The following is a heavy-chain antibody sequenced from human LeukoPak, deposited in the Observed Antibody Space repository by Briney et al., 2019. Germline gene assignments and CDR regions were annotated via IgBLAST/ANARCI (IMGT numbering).Heavy chain of an antibody. CDR1: GFPFSSHG. J-gene: IGHJ4*02. CDR2: ISPGGPT. CDR3: AKDGAWLRFDD. V-gene: IGHV3-23*01. Sequence: GGTLRLSCAGSGFPFSSHGMNWVRQAPGKGLEWVSGISPGGPTYYADSVKGRFSISRDDPKNTLYLQMINLRADDTAVYYCAKDGAWLRFDDWGQGILVTVSS. D-gene: IGHD5-12*01.